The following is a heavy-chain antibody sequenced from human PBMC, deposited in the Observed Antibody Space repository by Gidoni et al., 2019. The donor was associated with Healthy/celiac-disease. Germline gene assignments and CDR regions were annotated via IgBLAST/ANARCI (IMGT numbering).Heavy chain of an antibody. CDR3: AARGDAGPQAAAGSYWYFDL. J-gene: IGHJ2*01. Sequence: QVQLVQSGAEVKKPGSSVKVSCKASGGTFSSYAISWVRQAPGQGLEGMGGIIPIFGTANYAQKFQGRVTITADESTSTAYMELSSLRSEDTAVYYCAARGDAGPQAAAGSYWYFDLWGRGTLVTVSS. CDR2: IIPIFGTA. CDR1: GGTFSSYA. D-gene: IGHD6-13*01. V-gene: IGHV1-69*01.